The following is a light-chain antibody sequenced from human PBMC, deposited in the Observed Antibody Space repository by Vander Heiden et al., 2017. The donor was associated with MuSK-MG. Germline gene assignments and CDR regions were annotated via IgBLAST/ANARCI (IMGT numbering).Light chain of an antibody. CDR1: KVGSKY. J-gene: IGLJ2*01. Sequence: YELTQPPSAPVSPGQTASISCARDKVGSKYGCRYQQKPAQSPVLDNYEDTQRPSGIPERFSGSNSGNTATLTISGTQAMDESYYYCQAWDSSVIFGGGTKLTVL. V-gene: IGLV3-1*01. CDR3: QAWDSSVI. CDR2: EDT.